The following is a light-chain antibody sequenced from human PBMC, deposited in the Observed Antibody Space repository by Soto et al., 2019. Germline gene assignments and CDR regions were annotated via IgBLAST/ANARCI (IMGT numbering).Light chain of an antibody. V-gene: IGKV1-39*01. CDR2: AAS. CDR1: QSIMTY. Sequence: DIQMTQSTSSLSASVGDRVAVTCRASQSIMTYLSWFQQKPGKAPKLLIYAASSLQSGVPSRFSGVGSGTDFTLTISSLQPEDFATYYCQQSYSNPPALGQGTMVDI. J-gene: IGKJ1*01. CDR3: QQSYSNPPA.